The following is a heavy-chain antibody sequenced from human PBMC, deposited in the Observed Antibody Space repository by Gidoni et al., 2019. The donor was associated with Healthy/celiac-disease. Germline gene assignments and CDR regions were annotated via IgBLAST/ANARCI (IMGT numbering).Heavy chain of an antibody. D-gene: IGHD6-25*01. V-gene: IGHV1-3*01. CDR3: ARDRTAAHKYYFDY. CDR1: GYTFTSYA. CDR2: INAGNGNT. J-gene: IGHJ4*02. Sequence: QVQLVQSGAEVKKPGASVKVSCQASGYTFTSYAMHWVRQAPGQRLEWMGWINAGNGNTKYSQKFQGRVTITRDTSASTAYMELSSLRSEDTAVYYCARDRTAAHKYYFDYWGQGTLVTVSS.